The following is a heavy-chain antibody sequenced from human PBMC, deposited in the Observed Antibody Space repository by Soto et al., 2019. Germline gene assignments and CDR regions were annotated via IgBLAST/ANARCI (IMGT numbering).Heavy chain of an antibody. J-gene: IGHJ4*02. CDR2: IKQDGSEK. CDR1: GFTFSSYW. Sequence: GGSLRLSCAASGFTFSSYWMSWVRQAPGKGLEWVANIKQDGSEKYYVDSVKGRFTISRDNAKNSLYLQMNSLRAEDTAVYYCARLYVRFLEWLLTGYFDYWGQGTLVTVSS. V-gene: IGHV3-7*05. CDR3: ARLYVRFLEWLLTGYFDY. D-gene: IGHD3-3*01.